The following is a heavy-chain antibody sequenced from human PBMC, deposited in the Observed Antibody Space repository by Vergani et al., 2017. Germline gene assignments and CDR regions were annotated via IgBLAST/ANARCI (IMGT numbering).Heavy chain of an antibody. CDR3: AKYLRDSTDGLPDS. CDR2: IGKDGINT. J-gene: IGHJ4*02. V-gene: IGHV3-30*02. Sequence: QVQLVESAGGVEKPGASLRLSCAASGCTFSNFGMHWIRQAPGKGLEWLAYIGKDGINTRYRDAVKGRFTVSRDKSKDILYLQMDSLRSEDTALYYCAKYLRDSTDGLPDSWGPGTLVIVSS. CDR1: GCTFSNFG. D-gene: IGHD2-21*02.